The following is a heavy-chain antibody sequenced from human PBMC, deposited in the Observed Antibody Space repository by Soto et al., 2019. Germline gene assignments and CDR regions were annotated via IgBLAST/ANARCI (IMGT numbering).Heavy chain of an antibody. D-gene: IGHD3-10*01. Sequence: VQLVESGGGLVQPGGSLRLSCAASGFTFSSYWMSWVRQAPGKGLEWVANIKQDGSEKYYVDSVKGRFTISRDNAKNSLYLQMNSLRAEDTAVYYCARGRDYGSGSYNWFDPWGQGTLVTVSS. J-gene: IGHJ5*02. CDR2: IKQDGSEK. CDR3: ARGRDYGSGSYNWFDP. V-gene: IGHV3-7*03. CDR1: GFTFSSYW.